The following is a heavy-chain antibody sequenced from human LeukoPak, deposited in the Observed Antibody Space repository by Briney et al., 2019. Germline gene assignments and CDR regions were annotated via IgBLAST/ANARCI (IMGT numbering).Heavy chain of an antibody. CDR2: ISGSGGST. CDR3: AKAYYYDSPYWYFDL. D-gene: IGHD3-22*01. V-gene: IGHV3-23*01. J-gene: IGHJ2*01. Sequence: GRSLRLSCGISGFTFSSYAMSWVRQAPGKGLEWVSAISGSGGSTYYADSVKGRFTISRDNSKNTLYLQMNSLRAEDTAVYYCAKAYYYDSPYWYFDLWGRGTLVTVSS. CDR1: GFTFSSYA.